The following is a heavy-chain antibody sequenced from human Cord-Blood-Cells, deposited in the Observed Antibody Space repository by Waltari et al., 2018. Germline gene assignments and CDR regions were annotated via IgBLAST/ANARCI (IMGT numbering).Heavy chain of an antibody. V-gene: IGHV3-53*01. D-gene: IGHD3-22*01. Sequence: EVQLVESGGGLIQPGGSLRLSCAASGFTVSSNYMSWVSQGPGKGLECGAVIYSGGSTDYAESVKGRFTISRDNSKNTLYLQMNSLRAEDTAVYYCARGKYDSSGYSPDYWGQGTLVTVSS. CDR3: ARGKYDSSGYSPDY. J-gene: IGHJ4*02. CDR2: IYSGGST. CDR1: GFTVSSNY.